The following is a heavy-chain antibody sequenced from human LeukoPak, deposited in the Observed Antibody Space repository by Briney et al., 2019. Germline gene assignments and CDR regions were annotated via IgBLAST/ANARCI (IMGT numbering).Heavy chain of an antibody. J-gene: IGHJ4*02. CDR3: AKDRGSSWTGFDY. V-gene: IGHV3-9*01. CDR2: ISWNSGSI. D-gene: IGHD6-13*01. CDR1: GFTFDDYA. Sequence: GGSLRLSCAASGFTFDDYAMHWVRQAPGKGLEWVSGISWNSGSIGYADSVKGRFTISRDNAKNSLYLQMSSLRAEDTALYYCAKDRGSSWTGFDYWGQGTLVTVSS.